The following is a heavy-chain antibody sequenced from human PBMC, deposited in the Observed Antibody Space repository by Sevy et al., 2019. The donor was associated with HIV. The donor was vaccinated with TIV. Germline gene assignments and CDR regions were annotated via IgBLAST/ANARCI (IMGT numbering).Heavy chain of an antibody. Sequence: GESLKISCKGSGYSFTSYWIAWVRQMPGKGLEWMGIIYPGDSDTRYSPSFQGQVTISADKSISTAYLQWSSLKASDXXXXXXXXXXXXXXXXYNWFDPWGRGTLVTVSS. CDR2: IYPGDSDT. V-gene: IGHV5-51*01. CDR3: XXXXXXXXXXYNWFDP. J-gene: IGHJ5*02. CDR1: GYSFTSYW.